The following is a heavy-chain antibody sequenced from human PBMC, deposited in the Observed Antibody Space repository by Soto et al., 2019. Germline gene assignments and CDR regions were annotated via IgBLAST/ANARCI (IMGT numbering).Heavy chain of an antibody. J-gene: IGHJ5*02. Sequence: ASETLSLTCTVSGGSISSSSYYWGWIRQLPGKGLEWIGSIFYSGSTYYNPSPRSRVTIYIDSSKNQFSLKLSSVTAADTAVYYCARHLVVAATTYNWFDLWGQGTMVTVYS. V-gene: IGHV4-39*01. CDR1: GGSISSSSYY. CDR3: ARHLVVAATTYNWFDL. CDR2: IFYSGST. D-gene: IGHD2-15*01.